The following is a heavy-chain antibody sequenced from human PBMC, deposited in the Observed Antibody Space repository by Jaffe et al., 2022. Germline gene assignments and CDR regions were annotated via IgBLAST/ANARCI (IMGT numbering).Heavy chain of an antibody. D-gene: IGHD1-26*01. CDR1: GGSISSYY. V-gene: IGHV4-59*01. CDR3: ARAKWEPNLISYYFDY. Sequence: QVQLQESGPGLVKPSETLSLTCTVSGGSISSYYWSWIRQPPGKGLEWIGYIYYSGSTNYNPSLKSRVTISVDTSKNQFSLKLSSVTAADTAVYYCARAKWEPNLISYYFDYWGQGTLVTVSS. CDR2: IYYSGST. J-gene: IGHJ4*02.